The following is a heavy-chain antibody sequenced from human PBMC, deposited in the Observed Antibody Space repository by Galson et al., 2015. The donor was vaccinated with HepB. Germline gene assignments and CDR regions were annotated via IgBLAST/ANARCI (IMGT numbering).Heavy chain of an antibody. CDR3: ARDGRSDSSSWALYYYYGMDV. Sequence: SLRLSCAASGFTFSSYSMNWVRQAPGKGLEWVSYISSSGSTIYYADSVKGRFTISRDNAKNSLYLQMNSLRDEDTAVYYCARDGRSDSSSWALYYYYGMDVWGQGTTVTVSS. J-gene: IGHJ6*02. CDR2: ISSSGSTI. V-gene: IGHV3-48*02. CDR1: GFTFSSYS. D-gene: IGHD6-13*01.